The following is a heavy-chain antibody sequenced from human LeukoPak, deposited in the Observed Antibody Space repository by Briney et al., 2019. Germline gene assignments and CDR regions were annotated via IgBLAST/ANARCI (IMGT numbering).Heavy chain of an antibody. J-gene: IGHJ4*02. V-gene: IGHV6-1*01. D-gene: IGHD2-21*01. Sequence: SQTLSLTCAISGDSVSSNSAAWNWIRQSPSRGLEWLGRTYYRSKWYSDYAVSVKSRISINPDTSKNQFSLQLNSVTPEDTAVYYCARGGLVRSPRGYFDYWGQGTLVTVSS. CDR1: GDSVSSNSAA. CDR3: ARGGLVRSPRGYFDY. CDR2: TYYRSKWYS.